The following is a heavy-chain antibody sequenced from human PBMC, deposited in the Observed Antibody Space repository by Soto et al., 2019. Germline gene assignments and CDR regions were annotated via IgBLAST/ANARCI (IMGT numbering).Heavy chain of an antibody. CDR1: GYTFTSYG. V-gene: IGHV1-18*01. D-gene: IGHD2-21*02. CDR3: ARDIVVVTAQNNWFDP. Sequence: QVQLVQSGAEVKKPGASVKVSCKASGYTFTSYGISWVRQAPGQGLEWMGWISAYNGNTNYAQKLQGRVTMTTETATSTAYMELRSLRSDDTAVYYCARDIVVVTAQNNWFDPWGQGTLVTVSS. J-gene: IGHJ5*02. CDR2: ISAYNGNT.